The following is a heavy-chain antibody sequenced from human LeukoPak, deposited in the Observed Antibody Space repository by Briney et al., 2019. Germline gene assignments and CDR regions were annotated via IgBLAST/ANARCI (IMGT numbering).Heavy chain of an antibody. CDR3: AKGGNSAPLDY. J-gene: IGHJ4*02. V-gene: IGHV3-23*01. CDR2: ISGSASST. Sequence: GGSLRLSCAASGFTFNTYAMSWVRQAPGKGLEWVSAISGSASSTYYADSVKDRFTISRDNSKNTLYLQMNSLRAEDTAVYYCAKGGNSAPLDYWGQGTLVTVSS. CDR1: GFTFNTYA. D-gene: IGHD1-7*01.